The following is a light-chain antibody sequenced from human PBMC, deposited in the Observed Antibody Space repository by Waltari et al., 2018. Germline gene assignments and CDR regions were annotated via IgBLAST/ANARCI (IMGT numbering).Light chain of an antibody. J-gene: IGLJ3*02. Sequence: PVLTQPPSSSGSPGASARLTCTLPRDTNLAHSYISCYPHQPGSPPRFLLYSNSDSDKGQGSGVPSRFSGSKDASANTGILLISGLQSEDEADYYCMVWPNNVWVFGGGTRLIVL. CDR3: MVWPNNVWV. CDR1: RDTNLAHSY. V-gene: IGLV5-37*01. CDR2: SNSDSDK.